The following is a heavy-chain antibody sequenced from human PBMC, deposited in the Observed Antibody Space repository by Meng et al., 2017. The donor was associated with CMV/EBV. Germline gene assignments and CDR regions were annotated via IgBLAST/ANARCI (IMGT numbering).Heavy chain of an antibody. J-gene: IGHJ6*02. D-gene: IGHD2-2*01. CDR1: GFTFSSYG. CDR3: AKGIVVVPAASYYYGMDV. V-gene: IGHV3-30*02. Sequence: GESLKISCAASGFTFSSYGMHWVRQAPGKGLEWVAFIRYDGSNKYYADSVKGRFTISRDNFKNTLYLQMDSLRAEDTAVYYCAKGIVVVPAASYYYGMDVWGQGTTVTVSS. CDR2: IRYDGSNK.